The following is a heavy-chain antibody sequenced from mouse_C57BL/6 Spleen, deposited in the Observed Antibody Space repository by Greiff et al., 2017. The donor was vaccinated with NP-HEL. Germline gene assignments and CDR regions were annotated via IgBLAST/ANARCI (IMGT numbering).Heavy chain of an antibody. CDR2: IYPGSGST. D-gene: IGHD2-10*02. CDR1: GYTFTSYW. J-gene: IGHJ3*01. Sequence: QVQLQQPGAELVKPGASVKMSCKASGYTFTSYWITWVKQRPGQGLEWIGDIYPGSGSTNYTEKFKSKATLTVDTSSSTAYMQLSSLTSEDAAVYYCARSGYGNYVGAYWGQGTLVTVSA. CDR3: ARSGYGNYVGAY. V-gene: IGHV1-55*01.